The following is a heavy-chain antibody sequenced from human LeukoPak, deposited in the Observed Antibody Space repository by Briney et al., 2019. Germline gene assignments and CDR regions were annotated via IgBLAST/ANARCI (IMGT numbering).Heavy chain of an antibody. D-gene: IGHD5-24*01. CDR1: GYTFTNYY. CDR3: ARIRDGYNDAYNI. V-gene: IGHV1-46*01. CDR2: INPGGDNT. Sequence: ASVKVSCKASGYTFTNYYIHWVRQAPGQGLEWMGLINPGGDNTNYAQNFQGRVTMTRDTSASTVYMELSSLRSEDTAIYYCARIRDGYNDAYNIWGQGTVVTVPS. J-gene: IGHJ3*02.